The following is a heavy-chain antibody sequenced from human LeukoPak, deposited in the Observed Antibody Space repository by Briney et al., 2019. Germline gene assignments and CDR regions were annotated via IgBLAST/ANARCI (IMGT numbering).Heavy chain of an antibody. V-gene: IGHV4-59*08. CDR1: GGSTSSDY. CDR3: ARLKLGAYFDL. Sequence: SETLSLTCSVSGGSTSSDYWSWIRQSPGKGLEWVGYVYNSGDTGKNPSLKSRVTILLDTSKNQCSLKLTSVSAADTAVYYCARLKLGAYFDLRGRGTLVTVSS. J-gene: IGHJ2*01. CDR2: VYNSGDT. D-gene: IGHD3-16*01.